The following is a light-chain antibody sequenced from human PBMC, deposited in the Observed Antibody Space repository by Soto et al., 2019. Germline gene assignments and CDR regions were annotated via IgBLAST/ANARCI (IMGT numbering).Light chain of an antibody. J-gene: IGKJ5*01. CDR1: QGISSY. CDR3: QQVNTFPVT. CDR2: ASS. Sequence: DIQLTQSPSFLSASIGDRVTITCRASQGISSYLAWYQQTPGRAPKLLIYASSTLQSGVPSRISGSGSGTEFTLTISSLQPDDFATYYCQQVNTFPVTFGQGTRLDI. V-gene: IGKV1-9*01.